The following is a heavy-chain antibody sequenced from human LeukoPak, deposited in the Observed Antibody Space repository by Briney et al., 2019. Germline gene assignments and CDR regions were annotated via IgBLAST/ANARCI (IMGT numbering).Heavy chain of an antibody. Sequence: GASVNVSCKASGYTFTSYAMHWVRQAPGQRLEWMGWINAGNGNTKYSQKFQGRVTITRDTSASTAYMELSSLRSEDTAVYYCARAPSDYGDYLTNWFDPWGQGTLVTVSS. D-gene: IGHD4-17*01. CDR2: INAGNGNT. V-gene: IGHV1-3*01. CDR3: ARAPSDYGDYLTNWFDP. CDR1: GYTFTSYA. J-gene: IGHJ5*02.